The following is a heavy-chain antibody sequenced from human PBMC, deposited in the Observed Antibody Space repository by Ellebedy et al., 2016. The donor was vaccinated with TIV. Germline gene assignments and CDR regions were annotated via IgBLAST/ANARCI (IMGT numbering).Heavy chain of an antibody. J-gene: IGHJ4*02. CDR1: GYTFTSYY. CDR3: ASGAYCGGDCYSD. Sequence: ASVKVSCKASGYTFTSYYMHWVRQAPGQGLEWMGIINPSGGSTSYAQKLQGRVTMTRDTSTSTVYMELSSLRSEDTAVYYCASGAYCGGDCYSDWGQGTLVTVSS. D-gene: IGHD2-21*02. V-gene: IGHV1-46*04. CDR2: INPSGGST.